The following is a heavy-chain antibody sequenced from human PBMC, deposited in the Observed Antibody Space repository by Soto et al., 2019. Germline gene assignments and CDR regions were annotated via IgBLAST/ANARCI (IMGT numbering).Heavy chain of an antibody. Sequence: QITLKESGPTLVKPTETLTLTCTFSGFSLSTGGGGVGGIGRPPGKALEWLAIIYWNDDERYSPSLSSRLTITKASSENQVVLTLTNMDPVDTATYYCAHSPYDFYSASAYFDPWGQGTLVTVSS. CDR1: GFSLSTGGGG. V-gene: IGHV2-5*01. J-gene: IGHJ5*02. CDR3: AHSPYDFYSASAYFDP. CDR2: IYWNDDE. D-gene: IGHD3-3*01.